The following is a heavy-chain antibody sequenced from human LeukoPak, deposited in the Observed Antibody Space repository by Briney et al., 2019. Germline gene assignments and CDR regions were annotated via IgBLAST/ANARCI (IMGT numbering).Heavy chain of an antibody. CDR1: GFPLNSLA. CDR2: ISCWGGCT. D-gene: IGHD2-21*01. V-gene: IGHV3-23*01. CDR3: AKDEGCGGDSSFYDFDY. Sequence: SGGSLRLFCAASGFPLNSLAMSWVRQATGEGLEGVSAISCWGGCTYYADSVKRRFTISRHNYQNKLHLQINSLRAEDNAVYYCAKDEGCGGDSSFYDFDYWGQGTLVTVSS. J-gene: IGHJ4*02.